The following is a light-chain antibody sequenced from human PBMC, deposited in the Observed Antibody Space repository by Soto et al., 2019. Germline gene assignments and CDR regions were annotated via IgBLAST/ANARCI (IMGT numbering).Light chain of an antibody. J-gene: IGKJ1*01. CDR2: GAS. Sequence: IGMTQSPDTLSVSPGERATLACRTSQTVKSNLAWYQQKPGQPPRLLIYGASTRATTTPGRFSGSGSGTEFTLTISSLKSEDFAVYFCYQYNTWPKFGQGTKVEIK. V-gene: IGKV3D-15*01. CDR3: YQYNTWPK. CDR1: QTVKSN.